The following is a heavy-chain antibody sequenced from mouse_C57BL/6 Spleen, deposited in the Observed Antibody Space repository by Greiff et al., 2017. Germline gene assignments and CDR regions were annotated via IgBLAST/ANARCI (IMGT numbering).Heavy chain of an antibody. CDR1: GYTFTDYY. CDR3: ARSSLTGFAY. CDR2: INPYNGGT. Sequence: VQLQQSGPVLVKPGASVKMSCKASGYTFTDYYMNWVKQSHGKSLEWIGVINPYNGGTSYNQKFKGKATLTVDTSSSTAYMQLSSLTSEDSAVYYCARSSLTGFAYWGQGTLVTVSA. D-gene: IGHD1-1*01. J-gene: IGHJ3*01. V-gene: IGHV1-19*01.